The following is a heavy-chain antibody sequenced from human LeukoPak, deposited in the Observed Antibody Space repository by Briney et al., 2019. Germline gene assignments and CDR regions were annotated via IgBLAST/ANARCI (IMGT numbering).Heavy chain of an antibody. D-gene: IGHD3-10*01. Sequence: SETLSLTCAVYGGSFSGYYWSWIRQPPGKGLEWIGEINHSGSINYNPSLKSRVTISVDTSKNQFSLKLSSVTAADTAVYYCARDYGNTMVWAGRRYYFDYWGQGTLVTVSS. CDR2: INHSGSI. CDR1: GGSFSGYY. J-gene: IGHJ4*02. CDR3: ARDYGNTMVWAGRRYYFDY. V-gene: IGHV4-34*01.